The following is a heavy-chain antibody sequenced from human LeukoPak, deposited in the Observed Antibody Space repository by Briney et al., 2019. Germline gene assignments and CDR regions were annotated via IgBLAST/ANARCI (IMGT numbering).Heavy chain of an antibody. CDR3: ARGVFGVVVVPAPFYFDY. CDR2: IKQDGSEK. V-gene: IGHV3-7*01. CDR1: GFTFSSYW. D-gene: IGHD2-2*01. J-gene: IGHJ4*02. Sequence: GGSLRLSCAASGFTFSSYWMSWVRQAPGKGLEWVANIKQDGSEKYYVDSVKGRFTISRDNAKNSLYLQMNSLRAEDTAVYYCARGVFGVVVVPAPFYFDYWGQGTLVTVSS.